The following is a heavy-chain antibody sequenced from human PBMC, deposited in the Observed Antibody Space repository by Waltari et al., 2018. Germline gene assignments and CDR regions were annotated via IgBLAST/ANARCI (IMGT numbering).Heavy chain of an antibody. V-gene: IGHV3-49*04. CDR2: IRSKAYGGTT. Sequence: EVQVVESGGGLLQRARSLRLSCRASGFTLGDQAMSWVRQAPGKGLEWVGFIRSKAYGGTTEYAASVKGRFTISRDDSKSIAYLQMNSLKTEDTAVYYCKSSDYWGQGTLVTVSS. CDR1: GFTLGDQA. J-gene: IGHJ4*02. CDR3: KSSDY.